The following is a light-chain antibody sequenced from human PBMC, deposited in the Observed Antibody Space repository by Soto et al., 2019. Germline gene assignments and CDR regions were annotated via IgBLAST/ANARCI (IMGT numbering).Light chain of an antibody. J-gene: IGLJ1*01. V-gene: IGLV2-23*02. CDR3: CSYAGSSTHYV. Sequence: QSVLTQPASVSGSPGQSITISCTGTNSDVGSYNLVSWYQQHPGKAPKLMIYEVSKRPSGVSNRLSGSKSGNTASLTISGLQAEDEADYYCCSYAGSSTHYVFGTETKVTV. CDR1: NSDVGSYNL. CDR2: EVS.